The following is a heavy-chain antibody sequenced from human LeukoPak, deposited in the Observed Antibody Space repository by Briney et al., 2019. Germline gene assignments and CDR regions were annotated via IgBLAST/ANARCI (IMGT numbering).Heavy chain of an antibody. D-gene: IGHD3-10*01. Sequence: SGTLSLTCTVSGGSISSYYWSWVRQPPGKGLEWIGYIQNSVTSYTDNPSLQSRVTISVDTSKNQFSLQVTSVTAADTAVYYCVRSPQLDPWGPGILVTVSS. J-gene: IGHJ5*02. CDR1: GGSISSYY. CDR2: IQNSVTSY. V-gene: IGHV4-59*03. CDR3: VRSPQLDP.